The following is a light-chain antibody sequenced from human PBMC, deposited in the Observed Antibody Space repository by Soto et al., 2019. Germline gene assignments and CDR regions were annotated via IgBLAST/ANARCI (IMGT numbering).Light chain of an antibody. Sequence: QPVLTQSPSASASLGASVKLTCTLSSGHSSYAIAWHQQQPETGPRYLMKLNSDGSHSKGDGIPDRFSGSSTGAERYLTNTSLQSEDEANDYCQTGGSSILVFGEGTKVTVL. CDR1: SGHSSYA. CDR2: LNSDGSH. CDR3: QTGGSSILV. J-gene: IGLJ2*01. V-gene: IGLV4-69*01.